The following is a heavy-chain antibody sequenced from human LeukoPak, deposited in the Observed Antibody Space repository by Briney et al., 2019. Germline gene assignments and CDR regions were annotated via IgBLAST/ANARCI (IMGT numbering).Heavy chain of an antibody. CDR3: ARDYYDSSGSSFFDY. D-gene: IGHD3-22*01. Sequence: GGSLRLSYAASGFTFSSYEMNWVRQAPGKGLEWVSYISSSGSTIYYADSVKGRFTISRDNSKNTLYLQMNSLRAEDTAVYYCARDYYDSSGSSFFDYWGQGTLVTVSS. J-gene: IGHJ4*02. CDR2: ISSSGSTI. V-gene: IGHV3-48*03. CDR1: GFTFSSYE.